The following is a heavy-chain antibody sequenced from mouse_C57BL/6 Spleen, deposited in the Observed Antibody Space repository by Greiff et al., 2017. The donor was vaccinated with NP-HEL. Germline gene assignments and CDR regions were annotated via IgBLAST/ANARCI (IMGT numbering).Heavy chain of an antibody. CDR3: TRRSSGSFAY. CDR1: GYTFTDYE. CDR2: IDPETGGT. J-gene: IGHJ3*01. V-gene: IGHV1-15*01. D-gene: IGHD3-2*02. Sequence: VQLQQSGAELVRPGASVTLSCKASGYTFTDYEMHWVKQTPVHGLEWIGAIDPETGGTAYNQKFKGKAILTADNSSRPAYMELRSLTSEDSAVYYCTRRSSGSFAYWGQGTLVTVSA.